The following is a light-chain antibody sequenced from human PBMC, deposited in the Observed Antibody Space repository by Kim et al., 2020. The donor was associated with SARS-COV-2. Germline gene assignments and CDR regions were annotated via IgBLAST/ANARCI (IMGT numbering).Light chain of an antibody. CDR3: QSYNRDNVI. Sequence: TTVPISCTRSSGSIDDNYVQWYQQRPGGVPTTVIYEDDQRPSGVSDRFSGSIDNSSNSASLTISGLRTEDEADYYCQSYNRDNVIFGGGTQLTVL. V-gene: IGLV6-57*03. CDR1: SGSIDDNY. CDR2: EDD. J-gene: IGLJ2*01.